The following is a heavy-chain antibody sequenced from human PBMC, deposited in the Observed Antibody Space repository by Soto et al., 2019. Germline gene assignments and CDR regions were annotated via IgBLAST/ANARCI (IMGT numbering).Heavy chain of an antibody. J-gene: IGHJ4*02. D-gene: IGHD3-16*01. CDR2: IWYDGSNM. CDR1: GFTFSNNG. Sequence: QVQLVESGGGVVQPGRSLRLSCAASGFTFSNNGMHWVRQAPGQGLEWVAIIWYDGSNMYYADSVEGRFTISRDNSKNTLYLQMNSLRAEDTDVYYWERDHGTSASELLIKGTDYWGQGTLVTVSS. CDR3: ERDHGTSASELLIKGTDY. V-gene: IGHV3-33*01.